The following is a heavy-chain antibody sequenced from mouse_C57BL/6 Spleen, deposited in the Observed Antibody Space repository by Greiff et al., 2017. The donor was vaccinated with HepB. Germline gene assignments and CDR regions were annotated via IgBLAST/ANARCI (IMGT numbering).Heavy chain of an antibody. J-gene: IGHJ4*01. CDR3: ARGDGYHYAMDY. Sequence: QVQLQQPGAELVKPGASVKMSCKASGYTFTSYWITWVKRRPGQGLEWIGDIYPGSGSTNYNEKFKSKATLTVDTSSSTAYMQLSSLTSEDSAVYYCARGDGYHYAMDYWGQGTSVTVSS. D-gene: IGHD2-3*01. CDR1: GYTFTSYW. CDR2: IYPGSGST. V-gene: IGHV1-55*01.